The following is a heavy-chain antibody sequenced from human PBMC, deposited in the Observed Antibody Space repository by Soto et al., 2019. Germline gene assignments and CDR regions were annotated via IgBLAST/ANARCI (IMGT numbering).Heavy chain of an antibody. Sequence: QVQLVQSGAEVKKPGSSVKVSCKASGGTFSSYAISWVRQAPGQGLEWLGGIIPIVGTANYVQKFQGRVTITADESTSRAYMERSGLRSEDTAVYYCARDSYGDYYVNGMDVWGQGTTVTVFS. CDR2: IIPIVGTA. CDR3: ARDSYGDYYVNGMDV. CDR1: GGTFSSYA. J-gene: IGHJ6*02. V-gene: IGHV1-69*01. D-gene: IGHD4-17*01.